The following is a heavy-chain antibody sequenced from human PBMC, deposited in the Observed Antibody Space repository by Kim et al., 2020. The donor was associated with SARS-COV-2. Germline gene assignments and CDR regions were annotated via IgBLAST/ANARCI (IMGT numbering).Heavy chain of an antibody. Sequence: SLRLSCAASGFTFDDYAMHWVRQAPGKGLEWVSGISWNSGSIGYADSVKGRFTISRDNAKNSLYLQMNSLRAEDTALYYCAKEVGSSSSLDYWGQGTLVTVSS. J-gene: IGHJ4*02. V-gene: IGHV3-9*01. D-gene: IGHD6-13*01. CDR1: GFTFDDYA. CDR3: AKEVGSSSSLDY. CDR2: ISWNSGSI.